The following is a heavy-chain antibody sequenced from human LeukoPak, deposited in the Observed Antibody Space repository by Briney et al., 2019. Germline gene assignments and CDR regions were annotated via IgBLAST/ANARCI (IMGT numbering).Heavy chain of an antibody. D-gene: IGHD2-15*01. Sequence: SETLSLTCAVYGGSFSGYYWSWIRQPPGKGLEWIGEINHSGSTNYNPSFKSRVTISVDTSKNQFSLKLSSVTAADTAVYYCARGDPQNIVVVVAATSSSWFDPWGQGTLVTVSS. CDR3: ARGDPQNIVVVVAATSSSWFDP. J-gene: IGHJ5*02. CDR2: INHSGST. CDR1: GGSFSGYY. V-gene: IGHV4-34*01.